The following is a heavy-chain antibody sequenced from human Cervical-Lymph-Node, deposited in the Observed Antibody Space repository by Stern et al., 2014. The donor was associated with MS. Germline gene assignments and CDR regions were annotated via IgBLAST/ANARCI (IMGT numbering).Heavy chain of an antibody. CDR2: ISYDGSNE. D-gene: IGHD3-10*01. V-gene: IGHV3-30*18. CDR1: GFTFSTYG. Sequence: VQLLESGGGVVQPGRSLRLSCAASGFTFSTYGMHWVRQAPGKGLEWVTLISYDGSNEYYADSVKGRFTISRDNSKDTLYLQMDSLRAEDTAVYYCAKDLKGTSWFNYYYGMDVWGQGTTVTVSS. CDR3: AKDLKGTSWFNYYYGMDV. J-gene: IGHJ6*02.